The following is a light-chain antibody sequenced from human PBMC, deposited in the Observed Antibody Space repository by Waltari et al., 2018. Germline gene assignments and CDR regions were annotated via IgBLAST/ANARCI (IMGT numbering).Light chain of an antibody. CDR3: QQTYTSPPT. CDR1: QSISTY. CDR2: AAS. V-gene: IGKV1-39*01. Sequence: DIQLPQSPSSLSASVVARVTITCRASQSISTYLDWYQQQSGTIPNLLIYAASSLQSGVPSRFSGSGSGTDFTLTISSLQPEDFATYYCQQTYTSPPTFGQGTKMEIK. J-gene: IGKJ1*01.